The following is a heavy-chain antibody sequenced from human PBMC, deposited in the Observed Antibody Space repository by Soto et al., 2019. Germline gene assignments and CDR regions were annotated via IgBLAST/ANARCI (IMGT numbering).Heavy chain of an antibody. J-gene: IGHJ6*02. V-gene: IGHV3-13*01. Sequence: PGGSLRLSCAASGFTFSSYDMHWVRQATGKGLEWVSTITTAGDTYYPGSVKGRFTISRENAKNSLYLQMNSLSAGDTAVYYCVRVDVYRGRSASAQDNSHYYGMDVWGQGTTVTVS. CDR3: VRVDVYRGRSASAQDNSHYYGMDV. D-gene: IGHD1-20*01. CDR1: GFTFSSYD. CDR2: ITTAGDT.